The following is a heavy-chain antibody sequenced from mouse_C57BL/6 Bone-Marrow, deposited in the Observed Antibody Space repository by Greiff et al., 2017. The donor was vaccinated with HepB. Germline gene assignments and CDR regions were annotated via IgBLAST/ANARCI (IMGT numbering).Heavy chain of an antibody. V-gene: IGHV1-42*01. CDR2: INPSTGGT. J-gene: IGHJ3*01. CDR1: GYSFTGYY. CDR3: ARDYRFAY. Sequence: VRLQQSGPELVKPGASVKISCKASGYSFTGYYMNWVKQSPEKSLEWIGEINPSTGGTTYNQKFKAKATLTVDKSSSTAYMQLKSLTSEDSAVYYCARDYRFAYWGQGTLVTVSA. D-gene: IGHD2-4*01.